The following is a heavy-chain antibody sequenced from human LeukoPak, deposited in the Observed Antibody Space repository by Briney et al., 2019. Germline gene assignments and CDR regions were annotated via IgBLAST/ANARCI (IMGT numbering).Heavy chain of an antibody. D-gene: IGHD3-22*01. CDR3: ARDQGKWLPHFDS. J-gene: IGHJ4*02. V-gene: IGHV1-18*01. CDR2: ITVYNGNT. CDR1: GYTFAAYG. Sequence: ASVKVSCKASGYTFAAYGISWVRQAPGQGLEWMGWITVYNGNTNYAQKFQGRVTMTTDTSTSTAYMELRSLRSDDTAVYYCARDQGKWLPHFDSWGQGTQVTVSS.